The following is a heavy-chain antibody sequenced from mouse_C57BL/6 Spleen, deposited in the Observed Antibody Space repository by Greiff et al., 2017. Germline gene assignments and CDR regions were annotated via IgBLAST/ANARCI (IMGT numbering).Heavy chain of an antibody. Sequence: QVKLQQPGAELVMPGDSVKLSCSASGYTFTSYWMHWVQQRPGQSLEWCGEIAPSDSCTNYNQKFKGKFTLTVDKSSITFYMQLSSLTSEDSAIYYCARRGTYYYAMDYWGQGTSVTVSS. V-gene: IGHV1-69*01. CDR2: IAPSDSCT. CDR1: GYTFTSYW. CDR3: ARRGTYYYAMDY. J-gene: IGHJ4*01.